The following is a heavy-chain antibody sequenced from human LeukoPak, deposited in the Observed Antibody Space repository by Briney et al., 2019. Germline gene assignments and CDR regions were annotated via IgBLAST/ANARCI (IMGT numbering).Heavy chain of an antibody. J-gene: IGHJ3*02. D-gene: IGHD2-8*01. CDR1: GYTFTSYY. V-gene: IGHV1-46*01. CDR3: ARGQGYCSNGLCEDAFDI. CDR2: FNPIGGRT. Sequence: GASVKVSCKASGYTFTSYYIHWVRQAPGQGLEWMGLFNPIGGRTSYAQKFLGRVAMTRDMSTSTVYMELSSLRSEDTAVYYCARGQGYCSNGLCEDAFDIWGQGTMVTVSS.